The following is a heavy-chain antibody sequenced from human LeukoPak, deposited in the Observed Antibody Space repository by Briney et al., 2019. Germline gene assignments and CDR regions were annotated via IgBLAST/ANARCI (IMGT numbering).Heavy chain of an antibody. D-gene: IGHD2-21*02. Sequence: SETLSLTCAVSGDSISSNNWWSWVRQPPGKGLEWIGEIYHSGSTNKNPSLKNRLSISVDKSKNQFSLRLSSVTAADTAIYFCARRAISVNNFGDSHWGQGTRVIVSS. CDR1: GDSISSNNW. CDR2: IYHSGST. J-gene: IGHJ4*02. V-gene: IGHV4-4*02. CDR3: ARRAISVNNFGDSH.